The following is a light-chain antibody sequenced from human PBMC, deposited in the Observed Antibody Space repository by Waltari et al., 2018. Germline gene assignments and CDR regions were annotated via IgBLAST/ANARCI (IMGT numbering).Light chain of an antibody. V-gene: IGKV1-5*03. Sequence: DIQMTQSPSTLSASVGERVTITCRASQSLNNWLAWYQQKPGKAPKLLIYKVSTLENGVPSRFSGSGAGGELTLTNSSLPPDDVSTYYCQQYDGNSRTFGQGTKVEIK. J-gene: IGKJ1*01. CDR1: QSLNNW. CDR3: QQYDGNSRT. CDR2: KVS.